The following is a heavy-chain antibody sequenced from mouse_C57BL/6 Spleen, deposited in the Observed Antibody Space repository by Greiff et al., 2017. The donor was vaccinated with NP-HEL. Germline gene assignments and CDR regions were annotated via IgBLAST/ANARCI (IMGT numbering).Heavy chain of an antibody. Sequence: VQLQQSGAELAKPGASVKLSCKASGYTFTSYWMHWVKQRPGQGLEWIGYINPSSGYTKYNQKFKDKATLTADKSSSTAYMQLSSLTYEDSAVYYCATEDGSSYDAMDYWGQGTSVTVSS. D-gene: IGHD1-1*01. J-gene: IGHJ4*01. CDR3: ATEDGSSYDAMDY. V-gene: IGHV1-7*01. CDR1: GYTFTSYW. CDR2: INPSSGYT.